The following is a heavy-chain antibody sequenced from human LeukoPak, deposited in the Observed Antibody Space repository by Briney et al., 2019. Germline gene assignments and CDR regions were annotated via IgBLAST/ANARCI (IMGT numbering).Heavy chain of an antibody. V-gene: IGHV3-21*01. CDR3: ARGSNVQQRLDSFDF. J-gene: IGHJ4*02. CDR1: GFTFNAYN. Sequence: PGGSLRLSCAASGFTFNAYNMNWFRQAPGKGLEWVSSTSSGSTYIYYAASVKGRFTISRDNAKNSLYLQMNSLRAEDTAVYYCARGSNVQQRLDSFDFWGQGTLVTISS. D-gene: IGHD6-25*01. CDR2: TSSGSTYI.